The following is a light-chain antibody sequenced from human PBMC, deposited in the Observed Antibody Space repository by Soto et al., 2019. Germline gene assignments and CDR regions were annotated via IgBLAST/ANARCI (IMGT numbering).Light chain of an antibody. CDR3: SSHTSSSTRV. J-gene: IGLJ3*02. V-gene: IGLV2-14*03. Sequence: QSVLTQPASVSGSPGQSISISCTGTNSDVGGYNYVSWYQQHPGKAPKLMIYDVSNRPSGVSNRFSGSKSGNTASLTISGLQTEDEADYYCSSHTSSSTRVFGGGTQLTVL. CDR2: DVS. CDR1: NSDVGGYNY.